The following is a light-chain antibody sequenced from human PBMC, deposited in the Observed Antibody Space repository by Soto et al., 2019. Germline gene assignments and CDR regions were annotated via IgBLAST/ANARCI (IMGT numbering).Light chain of an antibody. CDR1: ESFSTNR. CDR3: QQYGPSPGYT. CDR2: GAS. J-gene: IGKJ2*01. V-gene: IGKV3-20*01. Sequence: EIVLTQSPGTLSLSPGERATLSCRASESFSTNRLAWYQQKHGQAPRLLIYGASTRATGIPDRFSGSGSGTEFTLTISRLEPEDYAVYYCQQYGPSPGYTFGQGTKLDIK.